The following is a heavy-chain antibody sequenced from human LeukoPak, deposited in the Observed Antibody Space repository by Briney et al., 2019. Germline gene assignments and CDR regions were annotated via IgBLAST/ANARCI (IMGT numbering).Heavy chain of an antibody. J-gene: IGHJ3*02. V-gene: IGHV1-8*01. CDR3: ARLHSSGWYGGDAFDI. CDR2: MNPNSGNT. CDR1: GYTFTSYD. D-gene: IGHD6-19*01. Sequence: GASVKVSCKASGYTFTSYDINWVRQATGQGLEWMGWMNPNSGNTGYAQKFQGRVTMTRNTSISTAYMELSSLRSEDTAVCYCARLHSSGWYGGDAFDIWGQGTMVTVSS.